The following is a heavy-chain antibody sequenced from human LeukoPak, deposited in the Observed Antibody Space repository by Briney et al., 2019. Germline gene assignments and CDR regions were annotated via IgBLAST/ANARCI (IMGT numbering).Heavy chain of an antibody. J-gene: IGHJ4*02. CDR1: GYTFTSYA. CDR2: ISAYNGNT. V-gene: IGHV1-18*01. Sequence: GASVKVSCKTSGYTFTSYAISWVRQAPGQGLEWMGWISAYNGNTNYAQKLQGRVTMTTDTSASTAYMELSSLTSEDTAVYYCARGPRAAADDYWGQGTLVTVSS. CDR3: ARGPRAAADDY. D-gene: IGHD6-13*01.